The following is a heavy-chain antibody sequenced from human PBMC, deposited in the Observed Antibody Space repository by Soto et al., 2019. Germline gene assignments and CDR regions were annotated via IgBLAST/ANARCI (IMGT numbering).Heavy chain of an antibody. CDR3: AKEAPERGFFDY. V-gene: IGHV3-23*01. CDR1: GFTFNSYA. Sequence: EVHLLESGGGLVQPGGSLRLSCAASGFTFNSYAMSWVRQAPGKGLEWVSSITNSGGSTYYADSVKGRFTISRDNSKNTLYLQMNSLRAEDTAVYFCAKEAPERGFFDYWGQGTLVTVSS. CDR2: ITNSGGST. D-gene: IGHD1-1*01. J-gene: IGHJ4*02.